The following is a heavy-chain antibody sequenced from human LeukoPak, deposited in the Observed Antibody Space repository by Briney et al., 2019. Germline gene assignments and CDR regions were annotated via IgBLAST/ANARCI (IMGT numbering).Heavy chain of an antibody. CDR1: GFTFSSYW. D-gene: IGHD3-10*01. Sequence: GGSLRLSCAASGFTFSSYWMHWVRQGPGQGLGWVSRIKSDGSSTSYEDSVEGRFTTSRDNANNTLYLQMNSLRDEDTAVYYCSRESGYHGSGFDPWGQGTLVTVSS. CDR2: IKSDGSST. J-gene: IGHJ5*02. V-gene: IGHV3-74*01. CDR3: SRESGYHGSGFDP.